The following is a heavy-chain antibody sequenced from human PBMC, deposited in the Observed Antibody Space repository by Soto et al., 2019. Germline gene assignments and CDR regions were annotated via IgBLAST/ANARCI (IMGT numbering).Heavy chain of an antibody. Sequence: CLSLSCGAYGLRFGREAMCWVRQAPGKGLEWVSAISGSGGSTYYADSVKGRFTISRDNSKNTLYLQMNSLRAEDTAVYYCAKSGSTVTFDYWGQGTLVTVSS. CDR3: AKSGSTVTFDY. CDR2: ISGSGGST. J-gene: IGHJ4*02. CDR1: GLRFGREA. D-gene: IGHD4-17*01. V-gene: IGHV3-23*01.